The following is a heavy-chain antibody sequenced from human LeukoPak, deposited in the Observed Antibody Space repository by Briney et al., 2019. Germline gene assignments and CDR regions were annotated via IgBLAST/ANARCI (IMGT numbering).Heavy chain of an antibody. Sequence: GGSLRLSCAASGFTFSSYSMNWVRQAPGKGLEWVSYISSSSSTIYYADSVKGRSTISRDNAKNSLYLQMNSLRAEDTAVYYCARGGRSGAQYFDLWGRGTLVTVSS. CDR2: ISSSSSTI. D-gene: IGHD3-3*01. V-gene: IGHV3-48*01. CDR3: ARGGRSGAQYFDL. J-gene: IGHJ2*01. CDR1: GFTFSSYS.